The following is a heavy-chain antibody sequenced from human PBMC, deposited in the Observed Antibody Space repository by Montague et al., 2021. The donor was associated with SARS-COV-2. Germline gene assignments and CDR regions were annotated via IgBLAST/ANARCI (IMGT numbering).Heavy chain of an antibody. D-gene: IGHD3-22*01. CDR1: GFTFSSYA. V-gene: IGHV3-23*01. CDR2: ISGSVGST. Sequence: SLRLSCAASGFTFSSYAMSWVRQAPGKGLEWVSAISGSVGSTYXXXSXKGRFTISRDNSKNTLYLQMNSLRAEDTAVYYCRVGNYYDSISDYWGQGTLVTVSS. J-gene: IGHJ4*02. CDR3: RVGNYYDSISDY.